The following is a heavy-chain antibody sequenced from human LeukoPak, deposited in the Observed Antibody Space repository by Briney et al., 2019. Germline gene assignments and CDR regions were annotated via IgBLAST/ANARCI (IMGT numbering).Heavy chain of an antibody. CDR2: IKGDGIST. J-gene: IGHJ4*02. CDR1: GFDFSSNW. V-gene: IGHV3-74*01. D-gene: IGHD3-10*01. Sequence: GGSLRLSCAASGFDFSSNWMHWVRHAPGQGLVWVSRIKGDGISTNYADSVKGRFTISRDIAKNTLYLQMNSLRAEDTAVYYCAKMPPMVRGAVDYWGQGTLVTVSS. CDR3: AKMPPMVRGAVDY.